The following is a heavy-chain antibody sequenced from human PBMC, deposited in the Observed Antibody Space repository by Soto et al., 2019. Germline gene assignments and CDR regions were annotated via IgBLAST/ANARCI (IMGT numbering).Heavy chain of an antibody. CDR3: AKVLYGDYWGGDY. CDR1: GFTFSSYA. Sequence: EVQLLESGGGLVKPGGSLRLSCAASGFTFSSYAMSWVRQAPGKGLEWVSAISGSGGSTYYADSVKGRFTISRDNSKNTRYLQMNSLRAEDTAVYYCAKVLYGDYWGGDYWGQGALVTVSS. J-gene: IGHJ4*02. CDR2: ISGSGGST. V-gene: IGHV3-23*01. D-gene: IGHD4-17*01.